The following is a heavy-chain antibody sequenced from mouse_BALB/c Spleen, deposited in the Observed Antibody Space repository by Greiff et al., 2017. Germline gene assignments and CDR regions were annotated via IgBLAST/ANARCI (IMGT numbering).Heavy chain of an antibody. CDR2: INSNGGST. J-gene: IGHJ4*01. Sequence: EVQGVESGGGLVKLGGSLKLSCAASGFTFSSYYMSWVRQTPEKRLELVAAINSNGGSTYYPDTVKGRFTISRDNAKNTLYLQMSSLKSEDTALYYCARHDYDYYAMDYWGQGTSVTVSS. V-gene: IGHV5-6-2*01. D-gene: IGHD2-4*01. CDR3: ARHDYDYYAMDY. CDR1: GFTFSSYY.